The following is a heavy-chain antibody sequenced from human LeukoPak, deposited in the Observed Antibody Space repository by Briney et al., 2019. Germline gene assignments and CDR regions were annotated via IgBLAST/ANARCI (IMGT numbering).Heavy chain of an antibody. D-gene: IGHD3-10*01. CDR2: IYYSGST. CDR1: GGSISSYY. Sequence: SETLSLTCTVSGGSISSYYWTWIRQPPGKGLEWIGSIYYSGSTYYNPSLKSRVTISVDTSKNQFSLKLNSVTATDTAVYYCARHYGPWGQGTLVTVSS. V-gene: IGHV4-59*08. CDR3: ARHYGP. J-gene: IGHJ4*02.